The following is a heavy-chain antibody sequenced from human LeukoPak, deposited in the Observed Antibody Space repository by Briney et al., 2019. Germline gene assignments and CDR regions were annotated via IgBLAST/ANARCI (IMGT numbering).Heavy chain of an antibody. CDR3: ASKIVGAKGFDY. CDR1: GFTFSSYS. V-gene: IGHV3-21*01. CDR2: ISSSSSYI. J-gene: IGHJ4*02. Sequence: GGSLRLSCAASGFTFSSYSMNWVRQAPGKGLEWDSSISSSSSYIYYADSVKGRFTISRDNAKNSLYLQMNSLRAEDTAVYYCASKIVGAKGFDYWGQGTLVTVSS. D-gene: IGHD1-26*01.